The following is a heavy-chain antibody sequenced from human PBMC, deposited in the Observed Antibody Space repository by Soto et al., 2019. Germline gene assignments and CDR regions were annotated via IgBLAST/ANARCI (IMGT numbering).Heavy chain of an antibody. Sequence: SVKVSCKTSGGTFVRHVISWVRQAPGQGPEWMGKINPLSGISNYAQKFQDRVTFTADTDSSTAYMELSSLRSDDTAVYYCATPACAATWCSPSHNLDHWGQGTLVTVSS. CDR1: GGTFVRHV. J-gene: IGHJ4*02. V-gene: IGHV1-69*04. CDR2: INPLSGIS. D-gene: IGHD2-2*01. CDR3: ATPACAATWCSPSHNLDH.